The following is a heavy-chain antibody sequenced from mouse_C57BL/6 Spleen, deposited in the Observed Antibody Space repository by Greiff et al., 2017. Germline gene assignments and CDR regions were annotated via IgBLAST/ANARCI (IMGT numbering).Heavy chain of an antibody. Sequence: VQGVESGAELARPGASVKLSCKASGYTFTSYGISWVKQRTGQGLEWIGEIYPRSGNTYYNEKFKGKATLTADKSSSTAYMELRSLTSEDSAVYFCARDYYGSSYFDDWGQGTTLTVSS. CDR2: IYPRSGNT. V-gene: IGHV1-81*01. D-gene: IGHD1-1*01. CDR1: GYTFTSYG. J-gene: IGHJ2*01. CDR3: ARDYYGSSYFDD.